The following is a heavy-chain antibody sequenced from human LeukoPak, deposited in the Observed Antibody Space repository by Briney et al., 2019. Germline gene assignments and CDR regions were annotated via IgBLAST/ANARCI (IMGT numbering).Heavy chain of an antibody. J-gene: IGHJ6*03. Sequence: PGGSLRLSCAASGFTVSSNYMSWVRRAPGKGLEWVSVIYSGGSTYYADSVKGRFTISRDNSKNTLYLQMNSLRAEDTAVYYCARDISSGPYGGPYYYMDVWGKGTTVTVSS. CDR1: GFTVSSNY. D-gene: IGHD3-22*01. CDR2: IYSGGST. CDR3: ARDISSGPYGGPYYYMDV. V-gene: IGHV3-53*01.